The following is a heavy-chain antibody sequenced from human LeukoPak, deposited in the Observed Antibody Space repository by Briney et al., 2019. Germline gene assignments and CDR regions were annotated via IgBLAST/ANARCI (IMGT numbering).Heavy chain of an antibody. CDR1: GYTFTAYY. J-gene: IGHJ4*02. V-gene: IGHV1-2*02. CDR2: INPNSGGT. Sequence: ASVKVSCKASGYTFTAYYMHWVRQAPGQGLEWMGWINPNSGGTNYAQKFQGRVTMTRDTSISTAYMELSRLRSDDTAVYYCAKGYCSGGSCYNMDYWGQGTLVTVSS. D-gene: IGHD2-15*01. CDR3: AKGYCSGGSCYNMDY.